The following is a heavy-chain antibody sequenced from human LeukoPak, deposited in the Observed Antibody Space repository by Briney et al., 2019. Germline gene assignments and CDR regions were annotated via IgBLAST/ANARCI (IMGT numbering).Heavy chain of an antibody. D-gene: IGHD2-2*01. V-gene: IGHV5-51*01. J-gene: IGHJ6*03. CDR1: GYSFTSYW. Sequence: GEPLKISCKGSGYSFTSYWIGWVRQMPGKGLEWMGIIYPGDSDTRYSPSFQGQVTISADKSISTAYLQWSSLKASDTAMYYCARVGVPAASPALYYYYYMDVWGKGTTVTVSS. CDR3: ARVGVPAASPALYYYYYMDV. CDR2: IYPGDSDT.